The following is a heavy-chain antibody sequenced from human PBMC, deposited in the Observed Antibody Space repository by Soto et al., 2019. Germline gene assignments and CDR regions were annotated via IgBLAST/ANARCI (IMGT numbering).Heavy chain of an antibody. Sequence: QVQLVESGGGVVQPGRSLRLSCAASGFTFGSHGMHWVRQAPGKGLEWMAVISYDGSKKYYVDSVKGRFTISRDNSKNTLYLQMNSLRAEDTTVYHCTKDRVESGLGEVDYWGQGTLVTVSS. CDR2: ISYDGSKK. J-gene: IGHJ4*02. D-gene: IGHD3-16*01. CDR3: TKDRVESGLGEVDY. V-gene: IGHV3-30*18. CDR1: GFTFGSHG.